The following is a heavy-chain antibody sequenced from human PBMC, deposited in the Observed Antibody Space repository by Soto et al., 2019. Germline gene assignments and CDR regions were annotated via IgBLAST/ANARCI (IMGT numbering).Heavy chain of an antibody. CDR3: ARMLRGSHTGYYHYMDV. CDR1: GYTFNSHG. Sequence: QVQLVQSGGEVKKPGASVKVSCKASGYTFNSHGISWVRQAPGQGPEWMGWISVHNGDTNYAQKLQGRVTVTTDTSTSTAYMELRSLSSEDTAVYYCARMLRGSHTGYYHYMDVWGKGTTVTVSS. D-gene: IGHD3-10*01. CDR2: ISVHNGDT. V-gene: IGHV1-18*01. J-gene: IGHJ6*03.